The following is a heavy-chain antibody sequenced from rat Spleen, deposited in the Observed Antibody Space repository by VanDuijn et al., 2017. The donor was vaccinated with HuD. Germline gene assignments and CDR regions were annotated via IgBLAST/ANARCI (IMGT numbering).Heavy chain of an antibody. D-gene: IGHD1-1*01. V-gene: IGHV2-15*01. CDR1: GFSLTNFH. J-gene: IGHJ2*01. Sequence: VQLKESGPGLVQPSQTLSLTCTVSGFSLTNFHVTWVRQPPGKGLEWIGTIWSGGSTDYSSALKSRLSITRDTSKSQLLLKMNSLQTEDTAIYFCTRGRSGDGYYFDYWGQGVMVTVSS. CDR2: IWSGGST. CDR3: TRGRSGDGYYFDY.